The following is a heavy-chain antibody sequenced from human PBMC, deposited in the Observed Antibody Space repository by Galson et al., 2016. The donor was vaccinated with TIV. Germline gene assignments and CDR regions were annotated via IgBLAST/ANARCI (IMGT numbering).Heavy chain of an antibody. V-gene: IGHV1-2*02. CDR2: INPGNGDT. Sequence: SVKVSCKASGYRFIGYYIHWVRQAPGRGPEWMGCINPGNGDTKYAQIFQDSVTLTWDTSVSTAYMELTSLRSDDTAVYFCAKESDWGVAEFDLWGQGTPVSVSS. CDR1: GYRFIGYY. CDR3: AKESDWGVAEFDL. D-gene: IGHD2-21*01. J-gene: IGHJ4*02.